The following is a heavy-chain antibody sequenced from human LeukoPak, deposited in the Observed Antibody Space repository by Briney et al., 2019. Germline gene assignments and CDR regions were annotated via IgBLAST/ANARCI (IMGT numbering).Heavy chain of an antibody. J-gene: IGHJ4*02. CDR3: ASASITRYYFDY. D-gene: IGHD4-11*01. Sequence: PSETLSLTCAVYGGSFSGYYWSWIRQPPGKGLGWIGEINHSGSTNYNPSLKGRVTISVDTSKNQFSLKLSSVTAADTAVYYCASASITRYYFDYWGQGTLVTVSS. V-gene: IGHV4-34*01. CDR1: GGSFSGYY. CDR2: INHSGST.